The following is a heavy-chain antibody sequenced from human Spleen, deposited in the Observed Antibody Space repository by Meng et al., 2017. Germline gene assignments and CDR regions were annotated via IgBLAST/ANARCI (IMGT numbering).Heavy chain of an antibody. J-gene: IGHJ6*02. Sequence: GGSLRLSCAASGFTFSSYAMHWVRQAPGKGLEWVAVISYDGSNKYYADSVKGRFTISRDNSKNTLYLQMNSLRAEDTAVYYCARGRGLYRMYYYYGMDVWGQGTTVTVSS. V-gene: IGHV3-30*04. CDR3: ARGRGLYRMYYYYGMDV. D-gene: IGHD3-16*02. CDR1: GFTFSSYA. CDR2: ISYDGSNK.